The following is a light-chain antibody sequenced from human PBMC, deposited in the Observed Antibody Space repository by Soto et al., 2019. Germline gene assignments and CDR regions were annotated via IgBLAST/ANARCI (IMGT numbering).Light chain of an antibody. Sequence: EVLLPQSPGTLSLSPGDRATLSCRASQSVTSSFLAWYQQKPGQAPRLLIYGTSSRATGIPDRFSGSGSGTDFTLTISRLEPEDFAVYYCQQYGISPITFGQGRRLENK. J-gene: IGKJ5*01. V-gene: IGKV3-20*01. CDR3: QQYGISPIT. CDR2: GTS. CDR1: QSVTSSF.